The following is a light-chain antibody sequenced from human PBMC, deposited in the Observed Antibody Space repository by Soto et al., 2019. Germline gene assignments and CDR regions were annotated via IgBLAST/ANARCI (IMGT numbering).Light chain of an antibody. Sequence: QSARTQPASVSGSPGQSITISCTGTSSDVGGYNYVSWYQQHPGKAPKLMIYDVNNRPSGVSNRFSGSKSGNTASLTISGLQAEDEADYYCSSYTSSSTLYVFGPGTKLTVL. CDR2: DVN. CDR1: SSDVGGYNY. J-gene: IGLJ1*01. V-gene: IGLV2-14*01. CDR3: SSYTSSSTLYV.